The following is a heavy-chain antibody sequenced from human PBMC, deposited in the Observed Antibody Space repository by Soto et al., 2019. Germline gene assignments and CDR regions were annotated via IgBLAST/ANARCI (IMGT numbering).Heavy chain of an antibody. CDR2: IYYSGST. V-gene: IGHV4-59*01. CDR3: ARYFDWIYGMDV. CDR1: GGSISSYY. Sequence: SETLSLTCTVSGGSISSYYWSWIRQPPGKGLEWIGYIYYSGSTNYNPSLKSRVTISVDTSKNQFSLKLSSVTAADTAVYYCARYFDWIYGMDVSGQGTTVTVSS. J-gene: IGHJ6*02. D-gene: IGHD3-9*01.